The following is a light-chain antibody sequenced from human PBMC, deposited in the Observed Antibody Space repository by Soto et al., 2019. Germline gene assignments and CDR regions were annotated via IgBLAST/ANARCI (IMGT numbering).Light chain of an antibody. J-gene: IGKJ5*01. Sequence: EVVLTQSPVTLSLSPGERATLSCRASQSFRGLLAWYPQKPGQAPRLLIYDAYNRATGIPPRFSGSGSGTDFTLTISSLEPEDSAVSYCQQRHMWPITFGQGTRLEIK. CDR1: QSFRGL. CDR3: QQRHMWPIT. CDR2: DAY. V-gene: IGKV3-11*01.